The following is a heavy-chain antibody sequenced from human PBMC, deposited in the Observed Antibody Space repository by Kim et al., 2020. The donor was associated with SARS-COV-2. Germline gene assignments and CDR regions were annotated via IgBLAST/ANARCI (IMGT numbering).Heavy chain of an antibody. J-gene: IGHJ6*02. D-gene: IGHD7-27*01. V-gene: IGHV3-53*01. Sequence: GGSLRLSCVASGFTVTTKHMSWVRQAPGTGLEWVSVFHPDGTTYYADSVKGRFIISRDDSSNTLFLQMNILRADDTAVYYCAGDSGDANGINIWGQGTTVTVSS. CDR3: AGDSGDANGINI. CDR2: FHPDGTT. CDR1: GFTVTTKH.